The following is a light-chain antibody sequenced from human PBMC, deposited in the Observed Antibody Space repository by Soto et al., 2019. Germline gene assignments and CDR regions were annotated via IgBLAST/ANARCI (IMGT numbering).Light chain of an antibody. Sequence: EIVMTQSPATLSVSPGERATLSCRASQSVSSNLAWYQQKPGQAPRLLIYGASTRATVIPAGFSGSGSGTEFTLTISSLQYEDFAVYYCQQHHSWPPTFGQATKVDIK. CDR2: GAS. V-gene: IGKV3-15*01. J-gene: IGKJ1*01. CDR3: QQHHSWPPT. CDR1: QSVSSN.